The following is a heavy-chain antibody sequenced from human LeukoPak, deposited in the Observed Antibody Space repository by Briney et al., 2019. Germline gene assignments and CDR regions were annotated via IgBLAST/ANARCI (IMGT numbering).Heavy chain of an antibody. J-gene: IGHJ1*01. Sequence: ASVMVSCKASGYTFTGYYMHWVRQAPGQGLEWMGRINPNSGGTNYAQKFQGRVTMTRDTSISTAYMELSRLRSDDTAVYYCSSDSHIVVVTAIHRYFQHWGQRTLATVSS. D-gene: IGHD2-21*02. CDR1: GYTFTGYY. CDR3: SSDSHIVVVTAIHRYFQH. V-gene: IGHV1-2*06. CDR2: INPNSGGT.